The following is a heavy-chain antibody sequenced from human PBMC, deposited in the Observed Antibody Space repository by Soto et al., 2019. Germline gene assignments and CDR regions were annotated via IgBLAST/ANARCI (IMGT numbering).Heavy chain of an antibody. J-gene: IGHJ4*02. Sequence: PSETLSLTCAVSGGSISSGGYYWSWIRQHPGKGLEWIGYIYYSGTAYYNPSLKSRVIISVDTSKNQFSLKVSSVTAADTAVYYCARYRNGDPSSHQWAQGTLVTVS. D-gene: IGHD2-8*01. CDR2: IYYSGTA. CDR1: GGSISSGGYY. V-gene: IGHV4-31*11. CDR3: ARYRNGDPSSHQ.